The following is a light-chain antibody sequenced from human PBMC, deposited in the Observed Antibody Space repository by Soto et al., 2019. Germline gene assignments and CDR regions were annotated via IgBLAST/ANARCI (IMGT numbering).Light chain of an antibody. J-gene: IGKJ1*01. CDR3: HQRQSWPRT. Sequence: EIVLTQSPATLSSFPGDRVTLSCRASQYINTRLAWYQHRPGQAPSLLIYQPSIRAAGIPARFSASGSGTDFTLTISDVQPEDFALYYCHQRQSWPRTFGQGTKVDI. CDR2: QPS. CDR1: QYINTR. V-gene: IGKV3-11*01.